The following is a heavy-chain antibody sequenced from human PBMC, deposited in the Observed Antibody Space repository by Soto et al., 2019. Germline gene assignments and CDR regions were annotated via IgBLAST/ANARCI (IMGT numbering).Heavy chain of an antibody. V-gene: IGHV1-69*06. D-gene: IGHD3-22*01. CDR2: IIPIFGTT. CDR3: ARDRTDSGYYTNWLDP. CDR1: GGAFGSDA. Sequence: AVKVSCKASGGAFGSDAITWVRQAPGQGLEWVGRIIPIFGTTNYAQNLQGRVTISADKSTLTSYMELHSLTSDDTALYYCARDRTDSGYYTNWLDPWGQGTQVTVSS. J-gene: IGHJ5*02.